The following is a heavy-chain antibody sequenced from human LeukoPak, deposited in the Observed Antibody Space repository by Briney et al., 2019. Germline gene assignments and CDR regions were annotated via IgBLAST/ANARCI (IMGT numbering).Heavy chain of an antibody. CDR1: GFTFSACE. J-gene: IGHJ3*02. CDR3: ARVATMVRVPLDALDI. CDR2: ISRSGSTR. Sequence: GGSLRLSCAISGFTFSACELTWVRQAPGKGLEWVSYISRSGSTRYYADSVKGRFTISRGNAKNSLYLQMNSLRAEDTAVYYCARVATMVRVPLDALDIWGQGTMVSVSS. D-gene: IGHD3-10*01. V-gene: IGHV3-48*03.